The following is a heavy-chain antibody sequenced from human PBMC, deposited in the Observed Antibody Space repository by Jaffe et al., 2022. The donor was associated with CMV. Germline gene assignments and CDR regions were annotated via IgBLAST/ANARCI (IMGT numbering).Heavy chain of an antibody. CDR1: GYTFTGYY. CDR3: ARWGYYYDSSGYIDY. D-gene: IGHD3-22*01. CDR2: INPNSGGT. J-gene: IGHJ4*02. V-gene: IGHV1-2*02. Sequence: QVQLVQSGAEVKKPGASVKVSCKASGYTFTGYYMHWVRQAPGQGLEWMGWINPNSGGTNYAQKFQGRVTMTRDTSISTAYMELSRLRSDDTAVYYCARWGYYYDSSGYIDYWGQGTLVTVSS.